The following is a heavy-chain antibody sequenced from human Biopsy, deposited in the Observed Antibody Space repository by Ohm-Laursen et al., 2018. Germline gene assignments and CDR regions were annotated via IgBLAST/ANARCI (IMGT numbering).Heavy chain of an antibody. Sequence: TLSLTSTVSGGAISTDGYYWSCIRKHPGKGLEWIAYIYHSGITFSNPSLGSRITISVNTSANRFSLSLTSVTAADTAVYYCTRHIGSSWEWAFDIWGRGTMVTVSS. CDR3: TRHIGSSWEWAFDI. V-gene: IGHV4-31*03. J-gene: IGHJ3*02. CDR2: IYHSGIT. CDR1: GGAISTDGYY. D-gene: IGHD6-13*01.